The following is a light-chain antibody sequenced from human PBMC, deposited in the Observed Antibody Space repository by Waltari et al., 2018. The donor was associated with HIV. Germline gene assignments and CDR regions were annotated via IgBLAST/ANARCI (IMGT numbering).Light chain of an antibody. CDR2: EVT. Sequence: QSALTQPASVSGSPGQSITISCDLNDNEYVSWYQRHPGKAPTVIIYEVTNRPSGLSNRFSGSKSGNTATLTISGLQPEDEAYYFCTSYISGTSPVFGRGTRVTVL. V-gene: IGLV2-14*01. J-gene: IGLJ2*01. CDR3: TSYISGTSPV. CDR1: DLNDNEY.